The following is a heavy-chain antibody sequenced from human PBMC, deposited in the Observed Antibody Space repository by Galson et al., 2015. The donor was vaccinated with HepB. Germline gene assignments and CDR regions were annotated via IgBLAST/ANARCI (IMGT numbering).Heavy chain of an antibody. J-gene: IGHJ6*02. Sequence: SVKVSCKASGGTFSSYAISWVRQAPGQGLEWMGRIIPILGIANYAQKFQGRVTITADKSTSTAYMELSSLRSEDTAVYYCARDEYYDILTGYREQTYGMDVWGQGTTVTVSS. D-gene: IGHD3-9*01. CDR2: IIPILGIA. V-gene: IGHV1-69*04. CDR3: ARDEYYDILTGYREQTYGMDV. CDR1: GGTFSSYA.